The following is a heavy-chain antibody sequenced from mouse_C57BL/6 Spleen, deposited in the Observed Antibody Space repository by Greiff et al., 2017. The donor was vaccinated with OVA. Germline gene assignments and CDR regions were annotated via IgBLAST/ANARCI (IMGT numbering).Heavy chain of an antibody. CDR2: INPSSGYT. CDR1: GYTFTSYT. CDR3: ARSWDDYAMDY. D-gene: IGHD4-1*01. Sequence: QVQLQQSGAELARPGASVKMSCKASGYTFTSYTMHWVKQRPGQGLEWIGYINPSSGYTKYNQKFKDKATLTADKSSRTAYMQLSSLTSEDSAVYYCARSWDDYAMDYWGQGTSVTVSS. V-gene: IGHV1-4*01. J-gene: IGHJ4*01.